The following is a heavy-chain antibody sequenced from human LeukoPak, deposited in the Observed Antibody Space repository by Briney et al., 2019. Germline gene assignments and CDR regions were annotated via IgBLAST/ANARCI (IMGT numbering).Heavy chain of an antibody. J-gene: IGHJ3*02. Sequence: ASVKVSCKASGDAFTSYAVNWVRQAPGQGLEWMGWINTNTGIPTFAQGFTGRFVFSFDTSVSTAYLQISSLKAEDTAVYYCASPVVTSTTGAFDIWGQGTMVTVSS. CDR2: INTNTGIP. V-gene: IGHV7-4-1*02. CDR1: GDAFTSYA. CDR3: ASPVVTSTTGAFDI. D-gene: IGHD2-21*02.